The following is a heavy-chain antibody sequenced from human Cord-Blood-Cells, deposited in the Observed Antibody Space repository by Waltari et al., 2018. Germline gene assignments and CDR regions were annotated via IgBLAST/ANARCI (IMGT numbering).Heavy chain of an antibody. V-gene: IGHV3-30*02. J-gene: IGHJ2*01. Sequence: QVQLVESVGGVVQPGGSLRLSCAASGFTFSRYGMHWVRQAPGKGLEWVAFIRYEGSNKYYADSVKGRFTISRDNSKNTLYLQMNSLRAEDTAVYYCAKDRVCSGGSCYWYFDLWGRGTLVTVSS. D-gene: IGHD2-15*01. CDR2: IRYEGSNK. CDR1: GFTFSRYG. CDR3: AKDRVCSGGSCYWYFDL.